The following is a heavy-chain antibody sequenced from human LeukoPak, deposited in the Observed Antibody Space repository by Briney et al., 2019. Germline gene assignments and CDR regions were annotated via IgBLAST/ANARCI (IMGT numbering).Heavy chain of an antibody. V-gene: IGHV1-2*02. CDR2: INLNNGDI. CDR3: ARADRLHGGPYLIGP. D-gene: IGHD2-21*01. Sequence: ASVNVSCKASGSSFTVYYIHWVRQAPGQGLEWMGWINLNNGDIKSAQKFQGRVTMTRDTSITTVYMEVSWLTSDDTAIYYCARADRLHGGPYLIGPWGQGTLVTVSS. J-gene: IGHJ5*02. CDR1: GSSFTVYY.